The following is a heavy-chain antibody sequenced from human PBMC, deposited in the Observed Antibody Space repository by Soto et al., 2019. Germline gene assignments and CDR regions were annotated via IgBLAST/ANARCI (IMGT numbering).Heavy chain of an antibody. Sequence: PSETLSLTCTVSGGSISSYYWSWIRQPPGKGLEWIGYIYYSGSTNYNPSLKSRVTISVDTSKNQFSLKLSSVTAADTAVYYCAREAAAIPMGYNWFDPWGQGTLVTVSS. V-gene: IGHV4-59*01. J-gene: IGHJ5*02. CDR3: AREAAAIPMGYNWFDP. CDR2: IYYSGST. D-gene: IGHD6-13*01. CDR1: GGSISSYY.